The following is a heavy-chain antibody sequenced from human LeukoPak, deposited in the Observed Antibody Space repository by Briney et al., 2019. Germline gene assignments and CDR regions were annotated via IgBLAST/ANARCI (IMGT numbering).Heavy chain of an antibody. D-gene: IGHD3-22*01. CDR1: GYTFTSYD. CDR3: ARAPVVGSGYYYDN. J-gene: IGHJ4*02. V-gene: IGHV1-8*01. CDR2: MNPNSGNT. Sequence: ASVKVSCKASGYTFTSYDINWVRQATGQGLEWMGWMNPNSGNTGYAQKFQGRVTMTRNTSISTAYMELSSLRSEDTAVYYCARAPVVGSGYYYDNWGQGTLVTVSS.